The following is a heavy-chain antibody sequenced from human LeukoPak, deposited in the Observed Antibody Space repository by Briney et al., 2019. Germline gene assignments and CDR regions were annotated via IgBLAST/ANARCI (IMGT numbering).Heavy chain of an antibody. Sequence: ASVKVSCKASGYTFTSYGISWVRQAPGQGLEWMGWISAYNGNTNYAQKLQGRVTMTTDTSTSTAYMELRSLRSDDTAVYYCARDPLYCSGGSCYSGFWFDPWGQGTLVTVSS. D-gene: IGHD2-15*01. CDR2: ISAYNGNT. CDR1: GYTFTSYG. CDR3: ARDPLYCSGGSCYSGFWFDP. J-gene: IGHJ5*02. V-gene: IGHV1-18*01.